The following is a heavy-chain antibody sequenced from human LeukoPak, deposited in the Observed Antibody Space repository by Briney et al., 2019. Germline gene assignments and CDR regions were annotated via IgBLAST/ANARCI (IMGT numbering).Heavy chain of an antibody. CDR2: IYYSGST. CDR3: ARGLTIYDYVWGSYQPYNWFDP. D-gene: IGHD3-16*01. CDR1: GGSISSSSYY. J-gene: IGHJ5*02. V-gene: IGHV4-39*07. Sequence: KASETLSLTCTVSGGSISSSSYYWGWIRQPPGKGLEWIGSIYYSGSTYYNPSLKSRVTISVDTSKNQFSLKLSSVTAADTAVYYCARGLTIYDYVWGSYQPYNWFDPWGQGTLVTVSS.